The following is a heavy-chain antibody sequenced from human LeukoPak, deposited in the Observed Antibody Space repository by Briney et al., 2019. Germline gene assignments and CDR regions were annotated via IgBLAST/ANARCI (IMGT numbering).Heavy chain of an antibody. CDR1: GGSFSGYY. V-gene: IGHV4-34*01. Sequence: PSETLSLTCAVYGGSFSGYYWSWIRQPPGKGLEWIGEINHSGSTNYNPSLKSRVTISVDTSKNQFSLKLSSVTAADTAVYYCARGQQPHCYGMDVWGQGTTVTVSS. D-gene: IGHD6-13*01. CDR3: ARGQQPHCYGMDV. CDR2: INHSGST. J-gene: IGHJ6*02.